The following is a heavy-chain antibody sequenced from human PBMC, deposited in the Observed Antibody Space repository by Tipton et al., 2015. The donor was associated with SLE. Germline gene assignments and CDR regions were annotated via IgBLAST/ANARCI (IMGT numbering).Heavy chain of an antibody. J-gene: IGHJ4*02. CDR3: ARFGGFCDGTSCYAGSFDY. D-gene: IGHD2-2*01. CDR2: IYPGDSDT. Sequence: VQLVQSGVEVKKSGESLKISCKASGYRFSLYWIGWVRQMPGKGLEWMGIIYPGDSDTRYSPSFQGQVTMSADTSISTAFLQWSSLKASDTAMYYCARFGGFCDGTSCYAGSFDYWGPGSLVTVSS. CDR1: GYRFSLYW. V-gene: IGHV5-51*03.